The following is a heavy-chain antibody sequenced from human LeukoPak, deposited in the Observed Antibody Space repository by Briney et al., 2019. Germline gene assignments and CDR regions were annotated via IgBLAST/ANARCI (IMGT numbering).Heavy chain of an antibody. J-gene: IGHJ4*02. V-gene: IGHV3-7*04. CDR1: GFTLSIHW. D-gene: IGHD6-13*01. CDR2: IKGGGSEI. CDR3: VRAPIVAAGLVDS. Sequence: GGSLRLSCAASGFTLSIHWMSWVRQAPGKWLEWVASIKGGGSEIFYVSSVKGRFPISTENAKKLLYLQMNSLRAEDTAVYYCVRAPIVAAGLVDSWGQGTLVTVSS.